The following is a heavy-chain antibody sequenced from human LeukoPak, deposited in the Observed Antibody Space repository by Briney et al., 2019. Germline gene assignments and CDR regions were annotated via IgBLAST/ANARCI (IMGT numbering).Heavy chain of an antibody. CDR3: ARAPGSSSSAEYFQH. CDR2: ISYDGSNK. CDR1: GFTFSSYA. Sequence: GRSLRLSCAASGFTFSSYAMHWVRQAPGKGLEWVAVISYDGSNKYYADSVKGRITISRDNSKNTLYLQMNSLRVEDTALYYCARAPGSSSSAEYFQHWGQGTLVTVSS. V-gene: IGHV3-30*04. D-gene: IGHD6-6*01. J-gene: IGHJ1*01.